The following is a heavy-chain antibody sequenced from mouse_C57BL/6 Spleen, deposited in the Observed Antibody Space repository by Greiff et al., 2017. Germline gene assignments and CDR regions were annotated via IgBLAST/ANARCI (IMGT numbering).Heavy chain of an antibody. Sequence: VQLKESGPVLVKPGASVKMSCKASGYTFTDYYMNWVKQSHGKSLEWIGVINPYNGGTSYNQKFKGKATLTVDKSSSTAYMELNSLTSEDSAVYYGVSGLDGYSYAMDYWGQGTSVTVSS. D-gene: IGHD2-3*01. CDR1: GYTFTDYY. J-gene: IGHJ4*01. CDR3: VSGLDGYSYAMDY. CDR2: INPYNGGT. V-gene: IGHV1-19*01.